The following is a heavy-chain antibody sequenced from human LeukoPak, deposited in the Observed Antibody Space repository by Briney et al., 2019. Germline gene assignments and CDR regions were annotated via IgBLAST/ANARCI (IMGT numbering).Heavy chain of an antibody. CDR2: ISTSSGYI. Sequence: GGSLRLSCAASGLTFTRYSMSWVRQAPGKGLEWVSSISTSSGYIYYADSVMGRFTISRDNAKNSLYLQMNSLRPEDTAVYYCASSDYVWGKPFYFDYWGQGTLVTVSS. V-gene: IGHV3-21*01. D-gene: IGHD3-16*01. CDR1: GLTFTRYS. J-gene: IGHJ4*02. CDR3: ASSDYVWGKPFYFDY.